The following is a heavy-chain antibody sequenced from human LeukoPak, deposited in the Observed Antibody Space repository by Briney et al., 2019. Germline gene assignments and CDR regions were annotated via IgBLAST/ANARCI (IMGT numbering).Heavy chain of an antibody. J-gene: IGHJ5*02. D-gene: IGHD6-13*01. Sequence: ASVKVSCKASGYTFTGYYMHWVRQAPGQGLEWMGWISAYNGNTNYAQKLQGRVTMTTDTSTSTAYMELRSLRSDDTAVYYCARGAASGYYCWFDPWGQGTLVTVSS. CDR1: GYTFTGYY. V-gene: IGHV1-18*04. CDR2: ISAYNGNT. CDR3: ARGAASGYYCWFDP.